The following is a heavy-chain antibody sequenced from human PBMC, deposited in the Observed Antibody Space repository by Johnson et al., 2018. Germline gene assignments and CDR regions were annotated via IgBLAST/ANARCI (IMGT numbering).Heavy chain of an antibody. CDR2: ISSSSSTI. Sequence: QVQLVESGGGLVKPGGSLRLSCAASGFTFSDYYMSWIRQAPGKGLEWVSYISSSSSTIYYADSVKGRFTISRDNAKNSLYLQMNSLRAEDTAVYYCAKGQKQLVRANYYYYMDVWGKGTTVTVSS. J-gene: IGHJ6*03. CDR1: GFTFSDYY. D-gene: IGHD6-13*01. V-gene: IGHV3-11*04. CDR3: AKGQKQLVRANYYYYMDV.